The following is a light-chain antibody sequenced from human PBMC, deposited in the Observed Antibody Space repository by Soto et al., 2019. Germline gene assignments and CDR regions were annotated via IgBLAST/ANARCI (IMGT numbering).Light chain of an antibody. CDR3: QQYSNWPPPIT. CDR1: QGVSSN. Sequence: EIVMTQSPATLAVSPGERATLSCRASQGVSSNLAWYQQKPGQAPRLLIYGASTRATDVPARFSGSGSGTEFTLTISSLQSEDFAVYYCQQYSNWPPPITFGQGTRLEIK. J-gene: IGKJ5*01. V-gene: IGKV3-15*01. CDR2: GAS.